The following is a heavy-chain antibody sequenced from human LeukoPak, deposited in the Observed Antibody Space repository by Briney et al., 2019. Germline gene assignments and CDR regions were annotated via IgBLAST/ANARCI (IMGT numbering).Heavy chain of an antibody. Sequence: SETLSLTCTVSGVSISSYYWSWIRQPPGKGLAWVGYIYYSGSTNYNPSLKSRVTISVDTSKNQFSLKLSSVTAADTAVYSCARGTRNFDYWGQGTLVTVSS. J-gene: IGHJ4*02. CDR3: ARGTRNFDY. D-gene: IGHD3/OR15-3a*01. CDR1: GVSISSYY. V-gene: IGHV4-59*08. CDR2: IYYSGST.